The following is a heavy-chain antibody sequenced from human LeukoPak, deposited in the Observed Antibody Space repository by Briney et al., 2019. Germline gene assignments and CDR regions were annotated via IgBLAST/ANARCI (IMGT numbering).Heavy chain of an antibody. V-gene: IGHV3-48*03. Sequence: GGSLRLSCAASGFTFSSYEMNWVRQAPGKGLEWVSYISDSGSTKYYADSVQGRFTISRDNAKNSMYLQMNSLRAEDAAVYYCVREGYYDSSGYLGVFDYWGQGTLVTVSS. CDR1: GFTFSSYE. CDR2: ISDSGSTK. CDR3: VREGYYDSSGYLGVFDY. D-gene: IGHD3-22*01. J-gene: IGHJ4*02.